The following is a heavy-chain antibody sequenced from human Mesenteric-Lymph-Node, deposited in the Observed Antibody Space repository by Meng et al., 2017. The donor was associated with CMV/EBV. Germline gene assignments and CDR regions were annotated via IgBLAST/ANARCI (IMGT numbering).Heavy chain of an antibody. CDR1: GYTFTTNY. J-gene: IGHJ4*02. D-gene: IGHD1-20*01. Sequence: ASVKVSCKASGYTFTTNYIHWVRQAPGQGLEWMGWINPNSGGTNYAQKFQGRVTMTRDTSISTAYMELSRLRSDDTAVYYCARIVSGLTGTTDYWGQGTLVTVSS. V-gene: IGHV1-2*02. CDR3: ARIVSGLTGTTDY. CDR2: INPNSGGT.